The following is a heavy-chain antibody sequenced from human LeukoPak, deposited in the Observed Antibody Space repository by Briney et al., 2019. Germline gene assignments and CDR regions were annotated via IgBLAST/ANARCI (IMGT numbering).Heavy chain of an antibody. Sequence: PGRSLRLSCAASGFTFDDYAMHWVRHAPGKGLEWVSGISWNSGSIGYADSVKGRFTISRDNAKNSLYLQMNSLRAEDTALYYCAKDASSGWYSPTSNFDYWGQGTLVTVSS. CDR2: ISWNSGSI. CDR3: AKDASSGWYSPTSNFDY. J-gene: IGHJ4*02. D-gene: IGHD6-19*01. CDR1: GFTFDDYA. V-gene: IGHV3-9*01.